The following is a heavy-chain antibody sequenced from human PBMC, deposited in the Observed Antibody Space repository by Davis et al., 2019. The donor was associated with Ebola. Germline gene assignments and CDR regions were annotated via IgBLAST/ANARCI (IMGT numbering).Heavy chain of an antibody. J-gene: IGHJ6*02. Sequence: SSVKVSCKASVCTFSSYAIIWVRQAPGQGLEWMGGIIPIFGTANYAQKFQGRVTITADEFSRTAYMELRSLRSEDTGVYYCARERDGPRFGYSGMDVWGQGTTVTVSS. D-gene: IGHD2-21*01. CDR1: VCTFSSYA. CDR3: ARERDGPRFGYSGMDV. V-gene: IGHV1-69*13. CDR2: IIPIFGTA.